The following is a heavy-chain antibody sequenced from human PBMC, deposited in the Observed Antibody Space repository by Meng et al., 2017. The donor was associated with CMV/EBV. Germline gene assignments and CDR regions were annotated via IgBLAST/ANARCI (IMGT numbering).Heavy chain of an antibody. CDR3: ARGRRWGSAAGTYMYYYYGMDV. V-gene: IGHV1-2*02. Sequence: ASVKVSCKASGYTFTGYYMHWVRQAPGQGLEWMGWINPNSGGTNYAQKFQGRVTMTRDTSISTAYMELSSLRSEDTAVYYCARGRRWGSAAGTYMYYYYGMDVWGQGTTVTVSS. D-gene: IGHD6-13*01. CDR2: INPNSGGT. J-gene: IGHJ6*02. CDR1: GYTFTGYY.